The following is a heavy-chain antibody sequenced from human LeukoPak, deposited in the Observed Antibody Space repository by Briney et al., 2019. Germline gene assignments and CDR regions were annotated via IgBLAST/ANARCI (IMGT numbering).Heavy chain of an antibody. Sequence: SETLFLTCTVAGGYITTYYWTWIRQTPGKGLEWIGYIYYGGNTNYNPSLNSRVTISVDTSKSQISLNLSSVTAADTATYYCARATFYFYMDVWGKGTTVIVSS. V-gene: IGHV4-59*01. CDR2: IYYGGNT. CDR1: GGYITTYY. J-gene: IGHJ6*03. CDR3: ARATFYFYMDV.